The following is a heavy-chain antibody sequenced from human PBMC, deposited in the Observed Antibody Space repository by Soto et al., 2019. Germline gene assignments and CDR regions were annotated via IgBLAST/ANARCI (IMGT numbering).Heavy chain of an antibody. J-gene: IGHJ3*02. CDR1: GYTFTSYG. CDR3: ARVILYYYDSSDSAFDI. Sequence: ASVKVSCKASGYTFTSYGISWVRQAPGQGLEWMGWISAYNGNTNYAQKLQGRVTMTTDTSTSKAYMELRSLRSDDTAVYYCARVILYYYDSSDSAFDIWGQGTMVTVSS. V-gene: IGHV1-18*01. CDR2: ISAYNGNT. D-gene: IGHD3-22*01.